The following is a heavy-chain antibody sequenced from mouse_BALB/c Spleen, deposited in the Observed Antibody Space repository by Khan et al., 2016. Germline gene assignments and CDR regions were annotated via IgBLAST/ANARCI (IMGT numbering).Heavy chain of an antibody. CDR3: ARYDGNYDAMDY. D-gene: IGHD2-3*01. CDR2: INPGSGGT. Sequence: QVQLQQSGAELVRPGTSVKVSCKASGYAFTNYLIEWVKQRPGQGLEWIGVINPGSGGTNYNEKFKGKATLTADKSSSTAYMQRSSLTSEDAAVYCCARYDGNYDAMDYWGQGTSVTVSS. V-gene: IGHV1-54*01. CDR1: GYAFTNYL. J-gene: IGHJ4*01.